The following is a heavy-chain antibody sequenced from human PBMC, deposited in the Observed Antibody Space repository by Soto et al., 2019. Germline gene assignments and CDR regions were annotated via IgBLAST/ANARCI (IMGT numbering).Heavy chain of an antibody. V-gene: IGHV3-7*01. CDR2: IKEDGSAK. J-gene: IGHJ4*02. CDR1: GFSFSSYW. CDR3: ARDGSVIGVAAADY. D-gene: IGHD6-19*01. Sequence: PGRSLRLSCAASGFSFSSYWMNWVRQAPGKGLEWVANIKEDGSAKYYVDSVKGRFIISRDNAKNSLNLQMNSLNAEDTAVYYCARDGSVIGVAAADYWGQGTPVTVSS.